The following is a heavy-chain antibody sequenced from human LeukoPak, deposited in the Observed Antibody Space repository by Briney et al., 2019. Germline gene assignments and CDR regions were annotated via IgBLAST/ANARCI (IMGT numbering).Heavy chain of an antibody. Sequence: GGSLRLSCAASGFTFSSYWMSWVRQAPGKGLEWVATIKQDGGEKLYVDSVKGRFTISRDNAKNSLYLQMNSLRAEDTAVYYCARETYYYGSGSYPYYFDYWGQGTLVTVSS. CDR2: IKQDGGEK. CDR1: GFTFSSYW. D-gene: IGHD3-10*01. J-gene: IGHJ4*02. V-gene: IGHV3-7*01. CDR3: ARETYYYGSGSYPYYFDY.